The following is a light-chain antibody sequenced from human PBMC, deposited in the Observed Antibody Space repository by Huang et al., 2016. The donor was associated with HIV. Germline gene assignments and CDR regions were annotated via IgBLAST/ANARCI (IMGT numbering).Light chain of an antibody. J-gene: IGKJ2*01. CDR1: QTVDMY. V-gene: IGKV1-39*01. CDR2: AAS. Sequence: DIQMTQYPSSLSASIGDRVTMSCRASQTVDMYLNWYQQTPGRAPKRLIYAASNLQSDVPSRFSGTGSGTNFTLTISSLQPEDFVIYFCQQTYNVPRTFGQGTALEIK. CDR3: QQTYNVPRT.